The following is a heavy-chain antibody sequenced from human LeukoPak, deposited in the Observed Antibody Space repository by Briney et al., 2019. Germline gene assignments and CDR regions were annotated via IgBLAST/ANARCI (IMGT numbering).Heavy chain of an antibody. CDR2: VAHHGKT. Sequence: SGTLSLTCAVCCGSINNANWWSWVRQPPGEGLEWIAEVAHHGKTNYNPSLESRVTVSLDKSKSQFSLNLTSVTAADTAVYFCTRTNRDWVPSDYWGQGTLVTVSS. CDR3: TRTNRDWVPSDY. CDR1: CGSINNANW. V-gene: IGHV4-4*02. D-gene: IGHD2-21*01. J-gene: IGHJ4*02.